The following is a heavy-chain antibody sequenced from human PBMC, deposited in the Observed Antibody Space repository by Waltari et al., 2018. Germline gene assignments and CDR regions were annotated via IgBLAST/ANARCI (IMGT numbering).Heavy chain of an antibody. CDR3: ARDDGYSSTLYYFDY. V-gene: IGHV4-34*01. CDR2: INHSGST. CDR1: GGSFSGYY. Sequence: QVQLQQWGAGLLKPSETLSLTCAVYGGSFSGYYWSWIRQPPGKGLEWIGEINHSGSTNSNPSLKSRVTISVDTSKNQFSLKLSSVTAADTAVYYCARDDGYSSTLYYFDYWGQGTLVTVSS. J-gene: IGHJ4*02. D-gene: IGHD6-13*01.